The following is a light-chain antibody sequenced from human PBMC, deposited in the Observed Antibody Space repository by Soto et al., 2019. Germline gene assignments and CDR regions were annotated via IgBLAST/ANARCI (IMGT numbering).Light chain of an antibody. Sequence: EIVLTQSPGTLSLSPGERATLSCRASQSVNNNYLAWYQHKPGQSPRLLIYAASHRARGIPAGFGGSESGSGFTSAVSRLEPEYFAVYYCQQYGSAPWTFGQGTKVEI. CDR2: AAS. J-gene: IGKJ1*01. CDR3: QQYGSAPWT. CDR1: QSVNNNY. V-gene: IGKV3-20*01.